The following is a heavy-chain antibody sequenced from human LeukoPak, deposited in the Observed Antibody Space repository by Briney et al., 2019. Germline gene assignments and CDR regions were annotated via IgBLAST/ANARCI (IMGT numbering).Heavy chain of an antibody. V-gene: IGHV3-53*01. CDR1: GGSMSTYY. Sequence: ETLSLTCTVSGGSMSTYYWSWVRQAPGRGLEWVSVIYSGGSTYYADSVKRRFTISRDNSKNTLYLLMNSLRAEDTVVYYCTRDRPRAVWGQGTTVTVSS. CDR3: TRDRPRAV. J-gene: IGHJ6*02. CDR2: IYSGGST.